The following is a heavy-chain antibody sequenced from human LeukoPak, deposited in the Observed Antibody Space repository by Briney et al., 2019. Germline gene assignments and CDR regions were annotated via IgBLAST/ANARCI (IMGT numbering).Heavy chain of an antibody. D-gene: IGHD1-26*01. CDR3: ARLDLGSHGIPNYFDC. CDR2: IYPGDSDT. J-gene: IGHJ4*02. Sequence: GESLHISCKGSGYRLTSYWIGWARQMPGKGLEWMGIIYPGDSDTRYSPSFQGQVTISADKSISTAYLQWSSLKASDTAMYYCARLDLGSHGIPNYFDCWGQGTLVTVSS. CDR1: GYRLTSYW. V-gene: IGHV5-51*01.